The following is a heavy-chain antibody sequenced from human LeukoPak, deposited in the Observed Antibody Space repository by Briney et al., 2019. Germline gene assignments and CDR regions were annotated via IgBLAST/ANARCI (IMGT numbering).Heavy chain of an antibody. CDR2: GSSYSGNT. CDR3: ARVLVDCSSVSCYGRNEFDY. CDR1: GYTFTTHG. V-gene: IGHV1-18*01. J-gene: IGHJ4*02. D-gene: IGHD2-2*01. Sequence: ASVKVSCKTSGYTFTTHGIRWVRQAPGQGLEWRGLGSSYSGNTKYAQNFLGRVTMTTDTSTNTAYMELRGLRSDDPAVYYCARVLVDCSSVSCYGRNEFDYWGQGTLVTVSS.